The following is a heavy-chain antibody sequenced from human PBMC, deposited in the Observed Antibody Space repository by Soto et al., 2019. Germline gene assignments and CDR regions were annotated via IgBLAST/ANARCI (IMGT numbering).Heavy chain of an antibody. J-gene: IGHJ4*02. Sequence: QVRLVQSGAEVGQSGASVKVSCKASGHTSRNNGISLVRQAPGQGLEWMGYINAYEGRTNYARHLRGRITLSTDTFTRTLYMELRRLTSDETAVYYCGRDEDQWDLRVLDSWGQGTLSTVSS. CDR1: GHTSRNNG. CDR3: GRDEDQWDLRVLDS. CDR2: INAYEGRT. V-gene: IGHV1-18*01. D-gene: IGHD1-26*01.